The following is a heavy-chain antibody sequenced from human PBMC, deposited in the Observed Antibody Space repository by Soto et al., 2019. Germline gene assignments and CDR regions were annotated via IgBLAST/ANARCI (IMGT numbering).Heavy chain of an antibody. D-gene: IGHD2-21*02. Sequence: GASVKVSCKVSGYTLTELSMHWVRQVPGKGLEWMGGFDPEDGETIYAQKFQGRVTMTEDTSTDTAYMELSSLRSEDTAVYYCAEVVTAIQPFDYWGQGTLVTVSS. CDR2: FDPEDGET. J-gene: IGHJ4*02. V-gene: IGHV1-24*01. CDR1: GYTLTELS. CDR3: AEVVTAIQPFDY.